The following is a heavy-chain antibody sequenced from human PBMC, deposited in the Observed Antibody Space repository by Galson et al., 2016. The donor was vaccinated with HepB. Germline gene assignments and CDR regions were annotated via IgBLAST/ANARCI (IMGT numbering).Heavy chain of an antibody. J-gene: IGHJ6*02. V-gene: IGHV4-39*02. CDR3: ARLRGYGMDV. CDR1: GGSISSGGYY. CDR2: INSRGSA. Sequence: ETLSLTCSVSGGSISSGGYYWGWIRQPPGKGLEWIGSINSRGSAYYNPSLRSRVTISVDTSKNHFSMKLTSVIAADTAVYYCARLRGYGMDVRGQGPTVTVSS.